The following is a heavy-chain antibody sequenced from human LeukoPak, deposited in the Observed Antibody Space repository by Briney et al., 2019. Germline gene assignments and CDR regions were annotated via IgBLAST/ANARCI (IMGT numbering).Heavy chain of an antibody. V-gene: IGHV4-39*02. CDR2: IYYNGNS. J-gene: IGHJ4*02. Sequence: SDTLSLTCTVSGGSITNPTYHWGWVRQPPGKGLEWIGSIYYNGNSYYNLDLKSRLTLSIDTSNNQFSLKLEPVTAADTAVYYCTSEYSSSPAYWGQGTLVTVSS. D-gene: IGHD6-6*01. CDR1: GGSITNPTYH. CDR3: TSEYSSSPAY.